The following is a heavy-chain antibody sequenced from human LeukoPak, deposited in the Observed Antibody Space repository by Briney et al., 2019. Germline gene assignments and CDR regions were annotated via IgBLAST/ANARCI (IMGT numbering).Heavy chain of an antibody. V-gene: IGHV3-23*01. D-gene: IGHD5-18*01. Sequence: QTGGSLRLSCAASGFTFSSYAMSWVRQAPGKGLEWVSAISGSGGSTYYADSVKGRFTISRDNSKNTLYLQMNSLRAEDTAVYYCANHPARGYSYGYAYFDHWGQGTLVTVSS. CDR2: ISGSGGST. CDR1: GFTFSSYA. J-gene: IGHJ4*02. CDR3: ANHPARGYSYGYAYFDH.